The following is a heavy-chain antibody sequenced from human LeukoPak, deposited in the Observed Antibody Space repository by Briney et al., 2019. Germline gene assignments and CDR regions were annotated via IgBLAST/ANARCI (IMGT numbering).Heavy chain of an antibody. D-gene: IGHD6-19*01. V-gene: IGHV1-18*01. J-gene: IGHJ5*02. CDR3: ARGISGCLGFDP. CDR2: ISANNGDT. Sequence: GASVKVSCKASGYTFTSYGIAWVRQAPGQGLQWMGWISANNGDTSYSQKLQGRVTMTTDTSTNTAYMELRSLTSDDTAVYYCARGISGCLGFDPWGHGTLVTVSS. CDR1: GYTFTSYG.